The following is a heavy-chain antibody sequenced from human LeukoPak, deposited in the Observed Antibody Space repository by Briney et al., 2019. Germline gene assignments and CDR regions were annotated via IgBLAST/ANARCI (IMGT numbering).Heavy chain of an antibody. CDR1: GFPISTNY. CDR3: ARDHITMIRGVSYYYYGMDV. V-gene: IGHV3-53*01. Sequence: GGSLRLSCAASGFPISTNYMSWVRQAPGKGPEWVPIIYSGGNTFYADSVKGRFTISRDSSKNTLFLQMISLRAEDTAVYYCARDHITMIRGVSYYYYGMDVWGQGTTVTVSS. J-gene: IGHJ6*02. CDR2: IYSGGNT. D-gene: IGHD3-10*01.